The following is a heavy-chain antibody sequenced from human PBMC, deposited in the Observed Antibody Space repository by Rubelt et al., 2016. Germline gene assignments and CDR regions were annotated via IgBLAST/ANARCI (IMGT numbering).Heavy chain of an antibody. J-gene: IGHJ5*02. V-gene: IGHV4-34*01. D-gene: IGHD2/OR15-2a*01. CDR1: AESISDYY. CDR3: ARYPYSTSSPGPRWFDP. Sequence: GAGLLKSSETMSLTCVVYAESISDYYWTWIRQAPGKGLEWVGEIYYTGSTNYNPSLRSRVTVSVDTSNNQISLRLTSVTAADTAVYLCARYPYSTSSPGPRWFDPWGQGTQVTVSS. CDR2: IYYTGST.